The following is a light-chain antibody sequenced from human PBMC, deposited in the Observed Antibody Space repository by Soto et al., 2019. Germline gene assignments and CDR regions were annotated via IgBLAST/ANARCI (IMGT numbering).Light chain of an antibody. J-gene: IGKJ1*01. Sequence: DIQMTQSPSTLPASVGDRVTITCRASQSISSWLAWYQQKPGKAPKLPIYDASSRASGIPDRFSGSGSGTDFTLTISSLQPDDFATYYCQHYNSYSEAFGQGTKVDIK. CDR2: DAS. V-gene: IGKV1-5*01. CDR3: QHYNSYSEA. CDR1: QSISSW.